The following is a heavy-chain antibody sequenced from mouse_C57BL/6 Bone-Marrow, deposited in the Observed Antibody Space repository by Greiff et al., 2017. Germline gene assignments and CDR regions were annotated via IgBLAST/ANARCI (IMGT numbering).Heavy chain of an antibody. J-gene: IGHJ4*01. Sequence: QVQLQQSGAELVKPGASVKISCKASGYAFSSYWMNWVKQRPGKGLEWIGQIYPGDGDTNYNGKFKGKATLTADKSSSTAYMQLRSLTSEDSAVYCCARSDRVYYYAMDYWGQGTSVTVSS. CDR2: IYPGDGDT. V-gene: IGHV1-80*01. CDR3: ARSDRVYYYAMDY. CDR1: GYAFSSYW.